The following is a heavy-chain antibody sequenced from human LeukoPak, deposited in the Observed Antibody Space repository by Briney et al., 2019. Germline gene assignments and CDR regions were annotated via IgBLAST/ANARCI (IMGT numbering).Heavy chain of an antibody. J-gene: IGHJ4*02. Sequence: SETLSLTCTVSGVSISSISYYWGWIRQPPGKGLEWIGSIYYSGSTYYNPSLKSRVTISVDTSKNQFSLKLSSVTAADTAVYYCAREERYYDFWSGPSGVIYFDYWGQGTLVTVSS. CDR1: GVSISSISYY. CDR3: AREERYYDFWSGPSGVIYFDY. V-gene: IGHV4-39*02. D-gene: IGHD3-3*01. CDR2: IYYSGST.